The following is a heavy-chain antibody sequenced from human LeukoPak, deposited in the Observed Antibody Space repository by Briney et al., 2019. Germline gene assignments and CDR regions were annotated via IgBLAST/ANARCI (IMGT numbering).Heavy chain of an antibody. V-gene: IGHV3-7*03. D-gene: IGHD2-8*01. CDR1: GFGFSNFW. Sequence: TGGSLRLSCAASGFGFSNFWMSWVRQAPGKGPEWVANIKEDGSLKNYVDSVEGRFTVSRDNAKNTLYLQMNSLRAEDTAVYYCAKDPDCTSGICYTFFDYWGQGTLVAVSS. CDR2: IKEDGSLK. J-gene: IGHJ4*02. CDR3: AKDPDCTSGICYTFFDY.